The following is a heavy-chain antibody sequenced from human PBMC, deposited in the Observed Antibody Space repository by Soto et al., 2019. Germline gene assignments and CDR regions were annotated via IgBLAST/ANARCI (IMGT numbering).Heavy chain of an antibody. D-gene: IGHD1-26*01. CDR1: GFTFSSYA. V-gene: IGHV3-23*01. J-gene: IGHJ4*02. CDR3: AKDPGPGAGDFYY. CDR2: IIGVGGST. Sequence: GGSLRLSCAASGFTFSSYAMSWVRQAPGKGLVGVSPIIGVGGSTSYAGSVKGRLTISRDNSKNTLYLQMNSQGAEDTAVYYCAKDPGPGAGDFYYWGQGALVTVSS.